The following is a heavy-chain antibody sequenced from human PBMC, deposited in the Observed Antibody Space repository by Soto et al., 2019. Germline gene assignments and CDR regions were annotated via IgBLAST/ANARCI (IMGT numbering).Heavy chain of an antibody. V-gene: IGHV2-5*02. Sequence: QITLKESAPTLVQPTKTLTLTCTFSGVSLSNSGVGVGWIRQPPGKALEWLVFIYWDDNKRYSPSLKSRLTITKDTSKTQVVLTMTNMDPVHTVTYYCAHRVHYSGNGSAGYFDYWGQGTLVTVSS. CDR3: AHRVHYSGNGSAGYFDY. J-gene: IGHJ4*02. D-gene: IGHD5-12*01. CDR2: IYWDDNK. CDR1: GVSLSNSGVG.